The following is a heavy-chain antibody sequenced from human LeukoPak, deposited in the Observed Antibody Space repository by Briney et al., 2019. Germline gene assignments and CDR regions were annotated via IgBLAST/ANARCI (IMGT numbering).Heavy chain of an antibody. J-gene: IGHJ4*02. CDR1: GFTFSSYW. Sequence: PGGSLRLSCAASGFTFSSYWMSWVRQAPGKGLEWVANIKQDGSEKYYVGSVKGRFTISRDNAKNSLYLQMNSLRAEDTAVYYCARANRITIFGVVISWFDYWGQGTLVTVSS. D-gene: IGHD3-3*01. V-gene: IGHV3-7*01. CDR2: IKQDGSEK. CDR3: ARANRITIFGVVISWFDY.